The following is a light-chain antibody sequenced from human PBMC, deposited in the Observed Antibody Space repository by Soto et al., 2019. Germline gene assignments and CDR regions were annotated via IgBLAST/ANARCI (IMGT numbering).Light chain of an antibody. Sequence: EIVLTQSPATLSLSPGERATLSCRASQSISNNLAWYQQKPGQAPRLLIYGASTRASDIPARFSGSGSGTEFTLTISSLQSEDFAVYYCQQYNNWPLTFGGGTKVDI. CDR3: QQYNNWPLT. J-gene: IGKJ4*01. CDR1: QSISNN. CDR2: GAS. V-gene: IGKV3-15*01.